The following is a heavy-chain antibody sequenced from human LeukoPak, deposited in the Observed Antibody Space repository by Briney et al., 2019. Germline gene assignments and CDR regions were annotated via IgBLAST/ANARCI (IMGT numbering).Heavy chain of an antibody. CDR1: GGSISSYY. CDR3: ARGGRSYYDFFSPLYYFDS. J-gene: IGHJ4*02. CDR2: IHYSGST. V-gene: IGHV4-59*01. Sequence: SETLSLTCTVSGGSISSYYWIWIRQPPGKGLEWIGYIHYSGSTTSNPSLKSRVTISVDPSKKQFYLKVSSVTAADTAVYYCARGGRSYYDFFSPLYYFDSWGQGTLVTVSS. D-gene: IGHD3-3*01.